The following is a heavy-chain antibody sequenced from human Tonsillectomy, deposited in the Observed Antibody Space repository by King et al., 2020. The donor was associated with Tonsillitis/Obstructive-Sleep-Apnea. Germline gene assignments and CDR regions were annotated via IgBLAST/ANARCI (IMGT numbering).Heavy chain of an antibody. V-gene: IGHV4-34*01. D-gene: IGHD1-1*01. J-gene: IGHJ6*03. CDR1: GGSFSGYY. CDR2: INHSGIT. CDR3: AGRITGTTNYYYMDV. Sequence: VQLQQWGAGLLKPSETLSLTCAVYGGSFSGYYWSWIRRPPGTGLEWIGEINHSGITNYNPYLQSRITVSVDVSKNQFSLRLSSVTAADTAVYYCAGRITGTTNYYYMDVWGKGTTVTVSS.